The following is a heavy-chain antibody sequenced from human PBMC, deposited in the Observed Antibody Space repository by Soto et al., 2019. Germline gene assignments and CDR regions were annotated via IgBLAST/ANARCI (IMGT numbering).Heavy chain of an antibody. V-gene: IGHV1-46*01. J-gene: IGHJ6*02. CDR3: ARVETGGWTSGYYYYYGMAV. Sequence: ASVKVSCKASGYSFTTYHVHWVRQAPGQGLEWMGMINPSGGSTSYAQKFQGRVTITADESTSTAYMELSSLRSEDTAVYYCARVETGGWTSGYYYYYGMAVWGQGTTVTVSS. CDR2: INPSGGST. D-gene: IGHD2-15*01. CDR1: GYSFTTYH.